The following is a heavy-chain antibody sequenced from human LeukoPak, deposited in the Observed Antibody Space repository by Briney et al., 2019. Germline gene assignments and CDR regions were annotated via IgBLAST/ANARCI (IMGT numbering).Heavy chain of an antibody. CDR1: GFAVSNNY. D-gene: IGHD1-26*01. V-gene: IGHV3-53*04. CDR3: ARGQSYYEAFDI. CDR2: IYGGGST. Sequence: GGSLRLSCAASGFAVSNNYMSWVRQAPGKGLEWVSIIYGGGSTYYADSVNGRFTISRHNSQNTLFLQMNSLRTEDTAVYYCARGQSYYEAFDIWGQGTMVTVSS. J-gene: IGHJ3*02.